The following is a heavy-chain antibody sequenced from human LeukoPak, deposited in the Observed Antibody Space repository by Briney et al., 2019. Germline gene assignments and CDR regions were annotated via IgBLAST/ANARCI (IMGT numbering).Heavy chain of an antibody. CDR1: KSTFSSYD. V-gene: IGHV3-33*01. D-gene: IGHD3-16*01. J-gene: IGHJ2*01. CDR2: IWYDGSNK. Sequence: GGSLRLSCAASKSTFSSYDMHWGRQAPGKGLERVAVIWYDGSNKYSADSVKGRFTISRDNSKNTLFLQMKSLRAEDTAVYYCATSRGGGGYFDLWGRGTLVTVSS. CDR3: ATSRGGGGYFDL.